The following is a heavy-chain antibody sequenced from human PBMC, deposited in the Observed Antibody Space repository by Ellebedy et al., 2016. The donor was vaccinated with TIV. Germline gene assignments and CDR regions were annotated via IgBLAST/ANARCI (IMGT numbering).Heavy chain of an antibody. D-gene: IGHD2-2*01. V-gene: IGHV3-30*02. CDR1: GFSFSYYG. J-gene: IGHJ4*02. CDR2: IRYDGINQ. Sequence: GESLKISCAASGFSFSYYGIHWVRQAPGKGLEWVAFIRYDGINQYYADSVKGRFTISRDNSKNTLYLQMNSLRAEDTAVYYCAKDVSASHQYYFDYWGQGTLVTVSS. CDR3: AKDVSASHQYYFDY.